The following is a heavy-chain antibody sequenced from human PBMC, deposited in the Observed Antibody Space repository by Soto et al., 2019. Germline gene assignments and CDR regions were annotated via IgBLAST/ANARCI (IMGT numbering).Heavy chain of an antibody. Sequence: ASVKVSCKASGYTFTSYGISWVRQAPGQGLEWMGWISAYNGNTNYAQKLQGRVTMTTDTSTSTAYMELRSLRSDDTAVYYCARELYYYDSSGHTGDAFDIWGQGKMVTVSS. CDR2: ISAYNGNT. J-gene: IGHJ3*02. V-gene: IGHV1-18*04. CDR3: ARELYYYDSSGHTGDAFDI. D-gene: IGHD3-22*01. CDR1: GYTFTSYG.